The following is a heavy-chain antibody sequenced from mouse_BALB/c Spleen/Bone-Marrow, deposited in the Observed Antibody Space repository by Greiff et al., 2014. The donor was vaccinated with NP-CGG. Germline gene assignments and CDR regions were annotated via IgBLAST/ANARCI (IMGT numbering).Heavy chain of an antibody. CDR1: GFNIRDTY. J-gene: IGHJ4*01. CDR3: ARWEYNAMDY. V-gene: IGHV14-3*02. Sequence: EVQLVESGAELVKPGASVKLSCTASGFNIRDTYMHWVKQRPEQGLEWIGRIDPANGNTKYDPKFQGKATITADTSSNTAYLQLSSLTSEDTAVYYCARWEYNAMDYWGQGTSVTVSS. CDR2: IDPANGNT. D-gene: IGHD4-1*01.